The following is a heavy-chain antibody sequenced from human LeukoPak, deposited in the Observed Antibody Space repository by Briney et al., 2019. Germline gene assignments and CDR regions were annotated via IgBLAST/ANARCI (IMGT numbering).Heavy chain of an antibody. CDR2: ISSSGSTI. D-gene: IGHD3-16*01. CDR3: AKDIGGEPSYNWFDP. CDR1: GFTFSDYY. J-gene: IGHJ5*02. Sequence: PGGSLRLSCAASGFTFSDYYMSWIRQAPGKGLEWVSYISSSGSTIYYADSVKGRFTISRDNAKNSLYLQMNSLRAEDTALYYCAKDIGGEPSYNWFDPWGQGTLVTVSS. V-gene: IGHV3-11*01.